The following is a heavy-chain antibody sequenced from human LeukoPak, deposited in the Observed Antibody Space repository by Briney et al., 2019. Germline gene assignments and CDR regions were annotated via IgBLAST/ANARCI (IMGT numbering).Heavy chain of an antibody. Sequence: SETLSLTCTVSGGSISSYYWSWIRQPPGKDLEWIAYIYYSGTTNYNPSLKSRVTISVDTPKNQFSLRLNSVTAADTAVYYCARTRDSGSSDIWGKGTTVTISS. D-gene: IGHD3-10*01. CDR1: GGSISSYY. V-gene: IGHV4-59*01. CDR3: ARTRDSGSSDI. CDR2: IYYSGTT. J-gene: IGHJ6*04.